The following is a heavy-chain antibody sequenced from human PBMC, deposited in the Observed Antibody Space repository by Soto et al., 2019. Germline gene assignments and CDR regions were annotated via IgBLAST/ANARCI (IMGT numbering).Heavy chain of an antibody. V-gene: IGHV3-30-3*01. CDR1: GFTFSSYA. CDR2: ISYDGSNK. J-gene: IGHJ4*02. Sequence: GGSLRLYCAASGFTFSSYAMHWVRQAPGKGLEWVAVISYDGSNKYYADSVKGRFTISRDNSKNTLYLQMNSLRAEDTAVYYCARDAYYYDSSGLDDYWGRGTLVTVSS. D-gene: IGHD3-22*01. CDR3: ARDAYYYDSSGLDDY.